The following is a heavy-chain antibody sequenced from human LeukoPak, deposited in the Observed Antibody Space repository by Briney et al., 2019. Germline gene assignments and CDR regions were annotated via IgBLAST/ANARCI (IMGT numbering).Heavy chain of an antibody. J-gene: IGHJ4*02. Sequence: GGSLRLSCGASGITFSSYGMHWVRQAPGKGLEWVASISSDGSNKYHADSVKGRITISRDNSKNTLYLQMNSLRIEDTAVYYCAKGGEVSSWYKRLKLYFDYWGQGTLVTVSS. CDR3: AKGGEVSSWYKRLKLYFDY. CDR2: ISSDGSNK. D-gene: IGHD6-13*01. CDR1: GITFSSYG. V-gene: IGHV3-30*18.